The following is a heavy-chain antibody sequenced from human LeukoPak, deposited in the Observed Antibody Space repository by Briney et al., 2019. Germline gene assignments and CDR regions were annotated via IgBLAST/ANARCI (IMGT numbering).Heavy chain of an antibody. CDR1: GFTFVDYA. J-gene: IGHJ6*03. CDR3: AKEGIAAAVHYYYYMDV. Sequence: GGSLRLSCAASGFTFVDYAMHWVRQAPGKGLEWVSLISGDGGSTYYADSVKGRFTISRDNSKNSLYLQVNSLRTEDTALYYCAKEGIAAAVHYYYYMDVWGKGTTVTVSS. CDR2: ISGDGGST. D-gene: IGHD6-13*01. V-gene: IGHV3-43*02.